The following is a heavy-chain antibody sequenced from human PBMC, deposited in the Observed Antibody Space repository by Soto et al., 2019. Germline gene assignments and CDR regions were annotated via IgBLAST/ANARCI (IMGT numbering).Heavy chain of an antibody. Sequence: PSETLSLTCTVSGGSISGYYWSWIRQPPGKGLEWIGYMYNTGSTVYNPSFKSRVTISVDTSKNQFSLKLNSVTAADTAVYYCVRVLWGFCGTDCYPLYVWGQGTMVTVSS. CDR1: GGSISGYY. CDR3: VRVLWGFCGTDCYPLYV. J-gene: IGHJ6*02. D-gene: IGHD2-21*02. CDR2: MYNTGST. V-gene: IGHV4-59*01.